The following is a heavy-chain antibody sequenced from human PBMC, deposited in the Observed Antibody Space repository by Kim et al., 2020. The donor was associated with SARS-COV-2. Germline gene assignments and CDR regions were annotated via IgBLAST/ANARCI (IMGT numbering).Heavy chain of an antibody. CDR1: GYTFTGYY. CDR2: INPNSGGT. CDR3: ARLVVGATLVDY. Sequence: ASVKVSCKASGYTFTGYYMHWVRQAPGQGLEWMGWINPNSGGTNYAQKFQGRVTMTRDTSISTAYMELSRLRSDDTAVYYCARLVVGATLVDYWGQGTLVTVSS. D-gene: IGHD1-26*01. V-gene: IGHV1-2*02. J-gene: IGHJ4*02.